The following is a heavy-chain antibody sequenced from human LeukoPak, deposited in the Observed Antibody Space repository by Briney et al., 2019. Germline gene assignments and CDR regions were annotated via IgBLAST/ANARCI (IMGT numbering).Heavy chain of an antibody. D-gene: IGHD6-19*01. J-gene: IGHJ4*02. Sequence: GGSLRLSCAASGFTFSPYAVHWGRQAPGKGLEWVAVISSDGSNNYHADSVKGRFTISRDNSKNTLYLQMTSLRTEDTAVYYCARGSTQWLARWGAFFDYWGQGTLVTVSS. CDR3: ARGSTQWLARWGAFFDY. V-gene: IGHV3-30*04. CDR1: GFTFSPYA. CDR2: ISSDGSNN.